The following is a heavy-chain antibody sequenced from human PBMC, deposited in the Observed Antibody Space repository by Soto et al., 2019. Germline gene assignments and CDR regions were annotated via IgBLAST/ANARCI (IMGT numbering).Heavy chain of an antibody. J-gene: IGHJ4*02. V-gene: IGHV4-31*03. CDR3: ARIEMASIK. CDR2: IYYTGST. Sequence: SETLSLTCIVSGASIRSGGYYWRWLRQSPGKGLEWIGHIYYTGSTFYSPSLKSRLTISLDTSKNQFSLDLRSVTAADTAMYYCARIEMASIKWGRGTLVTVSS. CDR1: GASIRSGGYY.